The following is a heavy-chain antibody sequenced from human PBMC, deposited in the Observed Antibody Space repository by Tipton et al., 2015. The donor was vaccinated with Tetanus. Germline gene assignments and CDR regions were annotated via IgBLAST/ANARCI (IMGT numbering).Heavy chain of an antibody. J-gene: IGHJ4*02. CDR2: ISSSSLYI. V-gene: IGHV3-21*01. D-gene: IGHD2-21*02. Sequence: QLVQSGGGLVKPGGSLSLSCEASGFTPSRYTLNWVRQAPGKGLEWVSSISSSSLYIYYADSVKGRFTISSDNAKNSLYLQMISLRAEDTAVYSCARGMAEASNWGGDCYSDYGGQGTLVTVSS. CDR1: GFTPSRYT. CDR3: ARGMAEASNWGGDCYSDY.